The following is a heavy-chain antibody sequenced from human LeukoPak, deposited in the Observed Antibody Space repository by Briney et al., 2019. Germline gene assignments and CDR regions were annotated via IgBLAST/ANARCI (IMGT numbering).Heavy chain of an antibody. D-gene: IGHD6-19*01. Sequence: APVKVSCKASGYTFTSYAMHWVRQAPGQRLEWMGWINAGNGNTKYSQKFQGRVTITRDTSASTAYMELSSLRSEDTAVYYCARGSLASSGWYVLGYWGQGTLVTVSS. CDR3: ARGSLASSGWYVLGY. V-gene: IGHV1-3*01. CDR2: INAGNGNT. J-gene: IGHJ4*02. CDR1: GYTFTSYA.